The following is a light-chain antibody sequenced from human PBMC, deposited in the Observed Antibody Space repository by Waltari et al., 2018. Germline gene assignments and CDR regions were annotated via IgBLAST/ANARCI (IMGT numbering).Light chain of an antibody. V-gene: IGKV1-16*01. Sequence: DIQMTHSPSSLAASVGDRVTITCRASRGISKFFHWFRQKPGKAPESLIYGASSLQSGVPSRFSGSGSGTDFTLTISSLQPEDFASYYGQRTYNAPRPFGGGTKVEIK. CDR2: GAS. CDR3: QRTYNAPRP. J-gene: IGKJ4*01. CDR1: RGISKF.